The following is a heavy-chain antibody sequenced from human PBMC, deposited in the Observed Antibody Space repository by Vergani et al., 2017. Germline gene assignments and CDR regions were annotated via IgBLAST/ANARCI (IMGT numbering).Heavy chain of an antibody. CDR3: AKEMGNVVVVAATPYFQH. CDR2: IRGSGGST. Sequence: EVQLLESGGGLVQPGGSLRLSCAASGFTFSSYAMSWVRQAPGKGREWVSAIRGSGGSTYYADSVKGRFTISRDNSKNTLYLQMNSLRAEDTAVYYCAKEMGNVVVVAATPYFQHWGQGTLVTVSS. J-gene: IGHJ1*01. CDR1: GFTFSSYA. V-gene: IGHV3-23*01. D-gene: IGHD2-15*01.